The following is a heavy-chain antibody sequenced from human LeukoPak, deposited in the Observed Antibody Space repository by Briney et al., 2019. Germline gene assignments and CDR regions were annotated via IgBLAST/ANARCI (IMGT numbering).Heavy chain of an antibody. V-gene: IGHV3-21*01. Sequence: GGSLRLSCAASGFTFSSYSTNWVRQAPGKGLEWVSSISSSSYIYYADSVKGRFTISRDNAKNSLYLQMNSLRAEDTAVYYCARGRNYYDSSGYYYSRAAFDIWGQGTMVTVSS. CDR3: ARGRNYYDSSGYYYSRAAFDI. J-gene: IGHJ3*02. CDR1: GFTFSSYS. CDR2: ISSSSYI. D-gene: IGHD3-22*01.